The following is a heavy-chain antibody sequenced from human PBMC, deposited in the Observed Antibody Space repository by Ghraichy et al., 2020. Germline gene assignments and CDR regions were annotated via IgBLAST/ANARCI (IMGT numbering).Heavy chain of an antibody. D-gene: IGHD3-10*01. J-gene: IGHJ3*02. Sequence: SQTLSLTCAVYGYSISGSNWWGWIRQPPGKGLEWIGNIYYSGSAYYNPSLQSRVTMSADTSNNQFSLKLSSVTAVDTAVYYCARSRYYGLGRSLWLGFDIWGQGTMVTVSS. V-gene: IGHV4-28*01. CDR1: GYSISGSNW. CDR2: IYYSGSA. CDR3: ARSRYYGLGRSLWLGFDI.